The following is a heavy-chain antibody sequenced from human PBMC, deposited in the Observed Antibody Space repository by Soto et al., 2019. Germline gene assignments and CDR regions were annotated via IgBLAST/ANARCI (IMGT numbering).Heavy chain of an antibody. CDR3: ARVGEMATITSWFDP. Sequence: GASVKVSCKASGGTFISYAISWVRQAPGQGLEWMGGIIPIFGTANYAQKFQGRVTITADESTSTAYMELSSLRSEDTAVYYCARVGEMATITSWFDPWGQGTLVTVSS. J-gene: IGHJ5*02. V-gene: IGHV1-69*13. D-gene: IGHD5-12*01. CDR2: IIPIFGTA. CDR1: GGTFISYA.